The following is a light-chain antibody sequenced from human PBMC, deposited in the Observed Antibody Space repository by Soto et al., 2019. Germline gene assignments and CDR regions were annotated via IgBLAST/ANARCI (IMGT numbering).Light chain of an antibody. V-gene: IGKV3-20*01. CDR3: QQYGSSPLT. CDR1: QSVSRSY. Sequence: EIVLTQSAGTLYLSTGERTTISCRASQSVSRSYLAWYQQKPGQAPRLVISGTSNRATGIPDRFSGSGSGTDFTLTISRLEPEDFTVDYCQQYGSSPLTFGGVTKVEIK. CDR2: GTS. J-gene: IGKJ4*01.